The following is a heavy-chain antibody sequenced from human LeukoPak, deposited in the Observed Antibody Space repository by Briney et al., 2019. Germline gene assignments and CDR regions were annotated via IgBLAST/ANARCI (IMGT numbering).Heavy chain of an antibody. Sequence: PSETLSLTCTVSGGSISSSSYYWGWIRQPPGKGLEWIGNIHYSGTTYYNPSLKSRVIISVDPSKNQFSMKVNSVTAAATAVYYYARPYRSGNCFDPSGQGTLVTVSS. J-gene: IGHJ5*02. CDR3: ARPYRSGNCFDP. CDR1: GGSISSSSYY. CDR2: IHYSGTT. V-gene: IGHV4-39*01. D-gene: IGHD6-19*01.